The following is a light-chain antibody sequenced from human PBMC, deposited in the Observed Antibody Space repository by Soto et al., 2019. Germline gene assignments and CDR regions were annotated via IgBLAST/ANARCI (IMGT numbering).Light chain of an antibody. J-gene: IGKJ1*01. CDR3: QQYFSPPQN. Sequence: DIVMTQSPDSLAVSLGERATINCKSSQNILYSANNQNYLAWYQQKPGQPPKLLVYWASTRESGVPDRFSGSGSGTDFPLTISSLQAEDVAVYYCQQYFSPPQNFGQGTKVEIK. CDR1: QNILYSANNQNY. V-gene: IGKV4-1*01. CDR2: WAS.